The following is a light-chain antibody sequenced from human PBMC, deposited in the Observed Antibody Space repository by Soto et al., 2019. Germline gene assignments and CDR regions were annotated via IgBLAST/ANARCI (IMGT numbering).Light chain of an antibody. J-gene: IGKJ4*01. CDR1: QGISSY. Sequence: DIQLTQSPSFLSASVGDRVTITCRASQGISSYLAWYQQKLGKAPNLLIYTASTLQSGVPSRFRGSGSGTEFTLTISSLQPEDFATYYWQQFNSYPLTFGGGTKVEIK. CDR3: QQFNSYPLT. V-gene: IGKV1-9*01. CDR2: TAS.